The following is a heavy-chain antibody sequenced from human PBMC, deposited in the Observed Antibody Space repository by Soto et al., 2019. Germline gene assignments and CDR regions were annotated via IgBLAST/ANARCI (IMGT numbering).Heavy chain of an antibody. J-gene: IGHJ4*01. D-gene: IGHD6-19*01. CDR1: VFSLSSTRMA. Sequence: QITLKESGPTLVKPTQTLTLTCNFTVFSLSSTRMAVGWNRQPPGKALDWLALIYWDDDKRYSPFLKSRSTVTKDTSKSQLVVTMANIVPVHTPRYYRGPRVVAGLGYYADYWGQGTLDNVAS. V-gene: IGHV2-5*02. CDR2: IYWDDDK. CDR3: GPRVVAGLGYYADY.